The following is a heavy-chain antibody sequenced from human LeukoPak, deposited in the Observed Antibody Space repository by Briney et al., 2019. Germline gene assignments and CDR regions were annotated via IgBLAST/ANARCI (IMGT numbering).Heavy chain of an antibody. CDR1: GGSISSSTYY. V-gene: IGHV4-39*07. Sequence: PSETLSLTCTVSGGSISSSTYYWGWIRQPPGKGLEWIGRIDYSGSTYYNPSLKSRVTISVDPSKNQFSLKLSSVTAADTAVYYCARSYYFDSSAYYWPYWGQGTLVTVSS. CDR2: IDYSGST. J-gene: IGHJ4*02. CDR3: ARSYYFDSSAYYWPY. D-gene: IGHD3-22*01.